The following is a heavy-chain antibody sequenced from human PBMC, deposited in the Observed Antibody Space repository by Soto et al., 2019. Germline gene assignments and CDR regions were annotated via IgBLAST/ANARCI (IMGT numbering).Heavy chain of an antibody. CDR2: VDSDGSGT. CDR1: GITFSGYW. Sequence: EVQLVESGGGSVQPGGSLRLSCVASGITFSGYWMHWVRQVPGKGLVWVARVDSDGSGTSYADSVKGRFTSSRDNAKNPLYLHMQSLRVEDTAVYYCATVFEHWGQGIPVTVSS. CDR3: ATVFEH. J-gene: IGHJ4*02. V-gene: IGHV3-74*01.